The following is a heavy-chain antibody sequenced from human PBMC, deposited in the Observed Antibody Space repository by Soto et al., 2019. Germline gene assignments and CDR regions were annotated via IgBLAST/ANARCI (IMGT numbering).Heavy chain of an antibody. D-gene: IGHD3-10*01. Sequence: GASVKVSCKASGGTFSSYAISWVRQAPGQGLEWMGGIIPIFGTANYAQKFQGRVTITADESTSTAYMELSSLRSEDTAVYYCARSTMVRFSSFGSWFDSWGQGTLVTVSS. V-gene: IGHV1-69*13. J-gene: IGHJ5*01. CDR1: GGTFSSYA. CDR3: ARSTMVRFSSFGSWFDS. CDR2: IIPIFGTA.